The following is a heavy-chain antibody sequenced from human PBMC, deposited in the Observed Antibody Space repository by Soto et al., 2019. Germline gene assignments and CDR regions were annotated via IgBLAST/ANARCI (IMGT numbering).Heavy chain of an antibody. Sequence: GASVKVSCKASGYTFTSYGISWVRQAPGQGLEWVGWISVYNSNTNYAQKFQGRVSMTTDTSTTTAYMDLRSLGSDDTAMYFCARDRKYSNYCGDDRGHYFDHWGQGTLVTVSS. CDR1: GYTFTSYG. CDR3: ARDRKYSNYCGDDRGHYFDH. J-gene: IGHJ4*02. V-gene: IGHV1-18*04. D-gene: IGHD2-21*02. CDR2: ISVYNSNT.